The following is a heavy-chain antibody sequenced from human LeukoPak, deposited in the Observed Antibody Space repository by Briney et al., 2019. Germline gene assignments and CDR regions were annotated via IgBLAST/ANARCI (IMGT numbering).Heavy chain of an antibody. D-gene: IGHD3-22*01. Sequence: GGSLRLSCAASEFTFNSYSFNWIRQPPGGGLEWVSSISSGSTYIYYSDSVQGRFTVSRDNAKNSLFLQMNNLRAEDTAVYYCARDPFYYDAAGSDDYWGQGTWSPSPQ. CDR2: ISSGSTYI. CDR3: ARDPFYYDAAGSDDY. V-gene: IGHV3-21*01. J-gene: IGHJ4*02. CDR1: EFTFNSYS.